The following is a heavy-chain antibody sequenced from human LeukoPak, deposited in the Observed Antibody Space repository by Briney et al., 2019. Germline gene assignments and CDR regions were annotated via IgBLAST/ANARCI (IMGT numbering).Heavy chain of an antibody. CDR2: IRYDGSNK. Sequence: PGGSLRLSCEASGFTFSSYGMHWVGQAPGKGLEGGAFIRYDGSNKYYADSVKGRFTISRDNSKNTLYLQMNSLRAEDTAVYYCAKDRTSIFGVVIPFDYWGQGTLVTVSS. CDR1: GFTFSSYG. CDR3: AKDRTSIFGVVIPFDY. V-gene: IGHV3-30*02. J-gene: IGHJ4*02. D-gene: IGHD3-3*01.